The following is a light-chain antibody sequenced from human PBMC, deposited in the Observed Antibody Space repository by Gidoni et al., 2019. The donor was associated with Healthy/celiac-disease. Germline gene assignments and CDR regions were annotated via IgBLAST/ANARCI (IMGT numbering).Light chain of an antibody. CDR2: AAS. V-gene: IGKV1-9*01. Sequence: DILLTQSPSSLSASVGDRVTITCRASQGISSYLAWYQQEPGRAPKLLIYAASTWQSGVPSRFSGRGSGTDFTLTISSLEPEDFATYYCQQLNSYPWTFGQGTKVEIK. CDR1: QGISSY. CDR3: QQLNSYPWT. J-gene: IGKJ1*01.